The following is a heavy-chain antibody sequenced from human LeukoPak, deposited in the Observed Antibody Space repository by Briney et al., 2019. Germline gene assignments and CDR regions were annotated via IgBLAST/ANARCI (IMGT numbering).Heavy chain of an antibody. V-gene: IGHV4-30-4*01. D-gene: IGHD2-2*01. Sequence: SETLSLTCTVSGGSISSGDYYWSWIRQPPGKGLEWMGYIYYSGSTYYSPSLKSRVTISVDTSKNQFSLKLSSVTAADTAVYHCARGWGYCSSTSCHPFDYWGQGTLVTVSS. CDR3: ARGWGYCSSTSCHPFDY. CDR2: IYYSGST. CDR1: GGSISSGDYY. J-gene: IGHJ4*02.